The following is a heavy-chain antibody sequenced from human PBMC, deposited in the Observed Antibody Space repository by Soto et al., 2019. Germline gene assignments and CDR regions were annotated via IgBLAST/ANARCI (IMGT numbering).Heavy chain of an antibody. CDR1: GYTFTNHY. D-gene: IGHD6-19*01. J-gene: IGHJ4*02. Sequence: QVHLVQSGAEVRQPGASVKVSCKASGYTFTNHYMHWVRQAPGQGLEWMGVINPRDGSTSFAQKSRGTIAMTREMSTATVYMELSSLRSYDTALYYCARDCSDGTAPWDYGGQGTLVTVSS. CDR2: INPRDGST. CDR3: ARDCSDGTAPWDY. V-gene: IGHV1-46*01.